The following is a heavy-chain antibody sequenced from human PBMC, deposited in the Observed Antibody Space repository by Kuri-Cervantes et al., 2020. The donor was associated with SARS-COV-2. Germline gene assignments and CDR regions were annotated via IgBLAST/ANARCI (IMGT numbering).Heavy chain of an antibody. CDR1: GGSISGSSYY. D-gene: IGHD4-17*01. Sequence: SETLSLTCTVSGGSISGSSYYWGWIRQPPGKGLEWIGSIYYSGSTYYNPSLKSRVTISVDTSKNQFSLKLSSVTAADTAVYYCARHIKARATVTTLYYFDYWGQGTLVTVSS. CDR3: ARHIKARATVTTLYYFDY. CDR2: IYYSGST. V-gene: IGHV4-39*01. J-gene: IGHJ4*02.